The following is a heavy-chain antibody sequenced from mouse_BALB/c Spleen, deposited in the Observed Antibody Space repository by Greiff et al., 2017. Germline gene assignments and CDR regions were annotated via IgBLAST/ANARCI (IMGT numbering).Heavy chain of an antibody. CDR2: ISSGGST. CDR1: GFTFSSYA. Sequence: DVKLVESGGGLVKPGGSLKLSCAASGFTFSSYAMSWVRQTPEKRLEWVASISSGGSTYYPDSVKGRFTISRDNARNILYLQMSSLRSEDTAMYYCARVNYGSDYWGQGTTLTVSS. V-gene: IGHV5-6-5*01. CDR3: ARVNYGSDY. J-gene: IGHJ2*01. D-gene: IGHD1-1*01.